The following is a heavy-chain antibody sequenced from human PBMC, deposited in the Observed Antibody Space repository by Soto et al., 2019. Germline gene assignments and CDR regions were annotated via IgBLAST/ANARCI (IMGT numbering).Heavy chain of an antibody. D-gene: IGHD6-19*01. Sequence: QITLKESGPTLMKPTQPLALTCTFSGFSFNTRGVGVAWIRQPPGQTLEWLAVIYWDGDRRYSPSLTDRLSITKDMSKKQVVLTLSNVDPVDTGTYYCAHLVPGPLSFAYWGQGALVTVSS. CDR1: GFSFNTRGVG. V-gene: IGHV2-5*02. CDR3: AHLVPGPLSFAY. CDR2: IYWDGDR. J-gene: IGHJ4*02.